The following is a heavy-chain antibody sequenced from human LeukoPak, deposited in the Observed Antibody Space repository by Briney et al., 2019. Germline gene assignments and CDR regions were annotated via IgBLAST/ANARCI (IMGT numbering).Heavy chain of an antibody. D-gene: IGHD3-3*01. V-gene: IGHV3-21*01. CDR3: ARVTEHFGVVTFDY. CDR1: GFSISNTFSSYS. Sequence: PGGSLRLSCAASGFSISNTFSSYSMNWVRQAPGKGLEWVSSISSSSSYIYYADSVKGRFTISRDNAKNSLYLQMNSPRAEDTAVYYCARVTEHFGVVTFDYWGQGTLVTVSS. CDR2: ISSSSSYI. J-gene: IGHJ4*02.